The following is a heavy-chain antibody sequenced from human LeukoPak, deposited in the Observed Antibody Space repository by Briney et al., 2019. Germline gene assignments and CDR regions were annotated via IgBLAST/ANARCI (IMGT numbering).Heavy chain of an antibody. CDR3: ASNQETVLLWFGRGSAFDI. D-gene: IGHD3-10*01. Sequence: GGSLRLSCAASGFTFSSYGMHWVRQAPGKGLEWVAFIRYDGSNKYYADSVKGRFTISRDNSKNTLYLQMNSLRAEDTAVYYCASNQETVLLWFGRGSAFDIWGQGTMVTVSS. J-gene: IGHJ3*02. CDR1: GFTFSSYG. CDR2: IRYDGSNK. V-gene: IGHV3-30*02.